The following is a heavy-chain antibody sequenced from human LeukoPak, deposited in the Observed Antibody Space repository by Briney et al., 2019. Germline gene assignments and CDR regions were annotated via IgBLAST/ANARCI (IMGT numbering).Heavy chain of an antibody. D-gene: IGHD3-22*01. CDR2: ISSSGSTI. CDR3: ARDLTAKYYYDSSGYLGY. CDR1: GFTFSSYE. V-gene: IGHV3-48*03. J-gene: IGHJ4*02. Sequence: GVLRLSCAASGFTFSSYEMNWVRQAPGKGLEWVSYISSSGSTIYYADSVKGRFTISRDNAKNSLYLQMNSLRAEDTAVYYCARDLTAKYYYDSSGYLGYWGQGTLVTVSS.